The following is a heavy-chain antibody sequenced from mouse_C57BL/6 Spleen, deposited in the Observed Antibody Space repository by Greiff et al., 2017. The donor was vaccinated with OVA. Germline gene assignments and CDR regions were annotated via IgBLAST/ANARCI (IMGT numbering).Heavy chain of an antibody. CDR3: AREGLTGWYFDV. D-gene: IGHD4-1*01. V-gene: IGHV1-72*01. CDR2: IDPNSGGT. J-gene: IGHJ1*03. CDR1: GYTFTSYW. Sequence: QVQLQQPGAELVKPGASVKLSCKASGYTFTSYWMHWVKQRPGRGLEWIGRIDPNSGGTKYNEKFKSKATLTVDKPSSTAYMQLSSLTSGDSAVYYCAREGLTGWYFDVWGTGTTVTVSS.